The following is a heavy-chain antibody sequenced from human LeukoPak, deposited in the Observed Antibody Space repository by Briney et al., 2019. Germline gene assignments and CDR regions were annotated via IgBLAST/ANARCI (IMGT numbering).Heavy chain of an antibody. CDR1: GFTFSSYS. CDR3: ARDPRVVPAAHDAFDI. V-gene: IGHV3-21*01. CDR2: ISSSSSYI. Sequence: GGSLRLSCAASGFTFSSYSMNWVRQAPGKGLEWVSSISSSSSYIYYADSVKGRFTISRGNAKNSLYLQMNSLRAEDTAVYYCARDPRVVPAAHDAFDIWGQGTMVTVSS. D-gene: IGHD2-2*01. J-gene: IGHJ3*02.